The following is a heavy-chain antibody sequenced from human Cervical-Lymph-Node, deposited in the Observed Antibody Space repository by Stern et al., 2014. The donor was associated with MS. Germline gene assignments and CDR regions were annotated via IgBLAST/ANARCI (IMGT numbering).Heavy chain of an antibody. CDR2: ISEYNGHT. D-gene: IGHD6-6*01. Sequence: VQLEESGPEVRKPGASVKVSCKASGYTFTSYGISWVRQAPGQGLEWMGWISEYNGHTKYAQKFQGRVSMTTDTSTGTVYMELRSLRSDDSAVYYCARDLEQLVVIDYYYGMDVWGQGTTVTVSS. CDR1: GYTFTSYG. J-gene: IGHJ6*02. V-gene: IGHV1-18*01. CDR3: ARDLEQLVVIDYYYGMDV.